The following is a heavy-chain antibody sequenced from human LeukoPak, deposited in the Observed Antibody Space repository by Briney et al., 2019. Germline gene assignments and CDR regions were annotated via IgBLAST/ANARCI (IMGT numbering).Heavy chain of an antibody. V-gene: IGHV3-21*01. CDR3: ARDRSRGLLDAFDI. CDR2: ISSSSSFI. J-gene: IGHJ3*02. Sequence: GGSLRLSCAASGFTFSSYSMNWVRQAPGKGLEWVSSISSSSSFIYYADSVKGRFTISRDNAKNSLYLQMNSLRADDTAVYYCARDRSRGLLDAFDIWGQGTMVTVSS. D-gene: IGHD5-18*01. CDR1: GFTFSSYS.